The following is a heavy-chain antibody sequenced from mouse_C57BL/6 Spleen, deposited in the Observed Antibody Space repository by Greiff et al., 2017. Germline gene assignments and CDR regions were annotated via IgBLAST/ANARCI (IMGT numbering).Heavy chain of an antibody. CDR2: INPNNGGT. CDR3: AKGITTVVARDYYAMDY. V-gene: IGHV1-26*01. J-gene: IGHJ4*01. Sequence: VQLQQSGPELVKPGASVTISCKASGYTFTDYYMNWVKQSHGKSLEWIGDINPNNGGTSYNQKFKGKATLTVDKSSSTAYMELRSLTSEDSAVYYCAKGITTVVARDYYAMDYWGQGTSVTVAS. D-gene: IGHD1-1*01. CDR1: GYTFTDYY.